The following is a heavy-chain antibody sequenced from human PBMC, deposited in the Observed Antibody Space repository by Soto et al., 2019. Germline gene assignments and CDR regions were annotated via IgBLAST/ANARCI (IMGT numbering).Heavy chain of an antibody. J-gene: IGHJ3*02. Sequence: SVKVSCKAPGGTFSSYAISWVRQAPGQGLEWMGGIIPIFGTANYAQKFQGRVTITADESTSTAYMELSSLRSEDTAVYYCARGSNMITFGGVIGLAFDIWGQGTMVTVSS. CDR2: IIPIFGTA. D-gene: IGHD3-16*02. V-gene: IGHV1-69*13. CDR3: ARGSNMITFGGVIGLAFDI. CDR1: GGTFSSYA.